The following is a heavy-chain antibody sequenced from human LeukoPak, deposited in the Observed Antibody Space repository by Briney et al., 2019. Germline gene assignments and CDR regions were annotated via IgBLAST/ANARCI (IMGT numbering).Heavy chain of an antibody. V-gene: IGHV4-59*08. CDR2: IYYSGSN. CDR1: GGSISGYY. CDR3: ARHPSTGSRIFDY. Sequence: SETLSLTCTVSGGSISGYYWSWIRRPPGKGLEWIGYIYYSGSNNYTPSLKSRVTISVDTSKNQFSLKLRSVTAADTAVYYCARHPSTGSRIFDYWGQGTLVTVSS. D-gene: IGHD1-1*01. J-gene: IGHJ4*02.